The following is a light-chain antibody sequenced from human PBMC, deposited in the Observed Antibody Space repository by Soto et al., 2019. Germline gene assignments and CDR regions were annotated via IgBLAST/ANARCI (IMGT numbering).Light chain of an antibody. Sequence: DIQMTQSPSSLSASVGDRVTITCRASQDISVYLAWYQQKPGKVPKLLIYSASTLQSGVPSRFSGSGSGTDFTLIISSLPPEDVANYFCQKFNTAPLTFGQGTRLEIK. J-gene: IGKJ5*01. CDR1: QDISVY. CDR2: SAS. V-gene: IGKV1-27*01. CDR3: QKFNTAPLT.